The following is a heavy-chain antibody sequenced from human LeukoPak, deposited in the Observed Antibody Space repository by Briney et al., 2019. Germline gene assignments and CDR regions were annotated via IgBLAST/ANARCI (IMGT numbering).Heavy chain of an antibody. D-gene: IGHD3-16*01. CDR2: INHSGST. CDR1: GGSFSGYY. J-gene: IGHJ4*02. Sequence: PSETLSLTCAVYGGSFSGYYWSWIRQPPGKGLEWIGEINHSGSTNYNPSLKSRVTISVDTSKNQFSLKLSSVTAADTAVYYCASRGGGRRFDYWGQGTLVTLSS. V-gene: IGHV4-34*01. CDR3: ASRGGGRRFDY.